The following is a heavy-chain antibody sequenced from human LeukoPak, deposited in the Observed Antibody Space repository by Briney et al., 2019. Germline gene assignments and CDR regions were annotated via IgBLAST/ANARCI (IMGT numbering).Heavy chain of an antibody. D-gene: IGHD6-13*01. Sequence: PGGSLRLSCTASGFTFSSYTMTWVRQAPGKGLEYVSAISSNGGSTYYADSVKGRFTISRDNSKNTLYLQMSSLRAEDTAVYYCVKEPGIAAAGTPFDYWGQGTLVTVSS. V-gene: IGHV3-64D*06. CDR1: GFTFSSYT. CDR2: ISSNGGST. CDR3: VKEPGIAAAGTPFDY. J-gene: IGHJ4*02.